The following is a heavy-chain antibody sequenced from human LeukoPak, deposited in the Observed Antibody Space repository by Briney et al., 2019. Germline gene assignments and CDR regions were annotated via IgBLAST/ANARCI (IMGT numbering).Heavy chain of an antibody. Sequence: QAGGSLRLPCAASGFTVSSNYMSWVGQAPGKGLEWVSIIYSGGSTYYADSVKGRFTISRDNSKNTLYLQMNSLRAEDTAVYYCASLRSSWYDWGQGTLVTVSS. V-gene: IGHV3-53*01. CDR3: ASLRSSWYD. CDR2: IYSGGST. D-gene: IGHD6-13*01. CDR1: GFTVSSNY. J-gene: IGHJ4*02.